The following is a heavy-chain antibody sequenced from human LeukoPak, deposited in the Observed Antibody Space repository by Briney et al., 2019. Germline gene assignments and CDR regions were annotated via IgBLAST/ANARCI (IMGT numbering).Heavy chain of an antibody. V-gene: IGHV3-49*03. D-gene: IGHD2-2*01. CDR1: GIPLRDYS. CDR3: SSDLYSSSWLPGNYFHGMDV. Sequence: GGSLRLSCTVSGIPLRDYSVSWMRQAPGRGLEWVGYSRSRAYGGTTEYAASVKGRFSISRDDSKNVAYLQMNSLTTEDTAVYYCSSDLYSSSWLPGNYFHGMDVWGQGTTVTVS. J-gene: IGHJ6*02. CDR2: SRSRAYGGTT.